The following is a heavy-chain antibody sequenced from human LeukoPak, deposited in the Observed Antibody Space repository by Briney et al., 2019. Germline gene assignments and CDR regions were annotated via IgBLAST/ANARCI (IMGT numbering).Heavy chain of an antibody. D-gene: IGHD7-27*01. Sequence: GGSLRLSCAASGFTFSSYAMSWVRQAPGKGLEWVPAISGSGGSTYYADSVKGRFTISRDNAKSSLYLEMKSLRVEDTAVYYCARAWGDFEYWGQGTRVTVSS. CDR1: GFTFSSYA. CDR3: ARAWGDFEY. J-gene: IGHJ4*02. CDR2: ISGSGGST. V-gene: IGHV3-23*01.